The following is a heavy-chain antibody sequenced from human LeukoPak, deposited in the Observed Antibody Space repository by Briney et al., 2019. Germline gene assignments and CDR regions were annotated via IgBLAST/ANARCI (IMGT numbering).Heavy chain of an antibody. J-gene: IGHJ6*04. CDR2: FDPEDGEI. D-gene: IGHD4-17*01. V-gene: IGHV1-24*01. Sequence: GASVKVSYKVSRYTLTQLSMHWVRQAPGKGGEGMGGFDPEDGEIIYAQKFQGRVTMAEATSTDTANMGLSSMRSENTAVYYCAAGPTMDVWGKGTPVTVSS. CDR3: AAGPTMDV. CDR1: RYTLTQLS.